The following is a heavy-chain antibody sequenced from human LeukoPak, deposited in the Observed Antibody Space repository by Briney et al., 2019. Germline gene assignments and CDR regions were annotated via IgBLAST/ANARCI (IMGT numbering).Heavy chain of an antibody. J-gene: IGHJ5*02. CDR1: GGSISSGSYY. Sequence: SQTLSLTCTVSGGSISSGSYYWGWIRQPAGKGLEWIGRIYTSGSTNYNPSLKSRVTISVDTSKNQFSLKLSSVTAADTAVYYCARVPVLRFLENPEHGGFDPWGQGTLVTVSS. CDR3: ARVPVLRFLENPEHGGFDP. D-gene: IGHD3-3*01. CDR2: IYTSGST. V-gene: IGHV4-61*02.